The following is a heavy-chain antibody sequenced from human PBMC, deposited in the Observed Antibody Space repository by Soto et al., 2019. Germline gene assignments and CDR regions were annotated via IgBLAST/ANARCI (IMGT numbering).Heavy chain of an antibody. CDR3: ARAISTPHTSPYYYYYGMDV. CDR1: GYSFTSYW. Sequence: PGESLKISCKGSGYSFTSYWISWVRQMPGKGLEWMGRIDPSDSYTNYSPSFQGHVTISADKSISTAYLQWSSLKASDTAMYYCARAISTPHTSPYYYYYGMDVWGQGTTVTVSS. J-gene: IGHJ6*02. CDR2: IDPSDSYT. D-gene: IGHD3-9*01. V-gene: IGHV5-10-1*01.